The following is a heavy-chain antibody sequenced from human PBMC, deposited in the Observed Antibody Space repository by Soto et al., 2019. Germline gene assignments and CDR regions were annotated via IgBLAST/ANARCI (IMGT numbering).Heavy chain of an antibody. V-gene: IGHV1-18*01. CDR1: GYTFTSYG. CDR2: ISAYNGNT. J-gene: IGHJ4*02. Sequence: QVQLVQSGAEVKKPGASVKVSCKASGYTFTSYGISWVRQAPGQGLEWMGWISAYNGNTNYAQKLQGRVTMTTDTATSTAYMELRSMRSDDTAVYCCARDPGLGYCTNGVCYTAEYWGQGTLVTVSS. D-gene: IGHD2-8*01. CDR3: ARDPGLGYCTNGVCYTAEY.